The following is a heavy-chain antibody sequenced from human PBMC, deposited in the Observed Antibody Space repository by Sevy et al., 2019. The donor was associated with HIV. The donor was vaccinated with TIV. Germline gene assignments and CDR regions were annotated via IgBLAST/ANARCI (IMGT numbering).Heavy chain of an antibody. Sequence: GGSLRLSCAASGFTFSSYSMNWVRQAPGKGLEWVSSISSSSGYIYYAHSVKGRFTISRDNAKNSLYLQMNSLRAEDTAVYYCARGGRYCISTSCLWSSDYWGQGTLVTVSS. CDR1: GFTFSSYS. J-gene: IGHJ4*02. CDR3: ARGGRYCISTSCLWSSDY. CDR2: ISSSSGYI. D-gene: IGHD2-2*01. V-gene: IGHV3-21*01.